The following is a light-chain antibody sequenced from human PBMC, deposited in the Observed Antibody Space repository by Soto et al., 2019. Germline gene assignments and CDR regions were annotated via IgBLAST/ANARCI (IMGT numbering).Light chain of an antibody. CDR3: QQSYSTPVT. V-gene: IGKV1-39*01. CDR1: QSISSY. CDR2: AAS. Sequence: DIQMTQSPSSLSASVGDRVTITCRASQSISSYLNWYQQKPGKAPKLLIYAASSLQSGVPSRFSGSGSGTDSTLTISSLQPEDFATYYCQQSYSTPVTFVQGTKLEIK. J-gene: IGKJ2*01.